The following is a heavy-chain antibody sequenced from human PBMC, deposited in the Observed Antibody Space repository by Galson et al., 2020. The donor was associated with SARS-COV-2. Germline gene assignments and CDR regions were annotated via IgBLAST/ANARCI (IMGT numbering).Heavy chain of an antibody. CDR3: ARAYNFDWLFGTAPGWFDP. CDR2: ISAYNGNT. D-gene: IGHD3-9*01. J-gene: IGHJ5*02. CDR1: GYTFTSYC. Sequence: ASVKVSCKASGYTFTSYCISWVRQAPGQGLEWMGWISAYNGNTNYAQKPQGRVTMTTDTSTSTAYMELRSLRSDDTAVYYFARAYNFDWLFGTAPGWFDPWGQGTLVTVSS. V-gene: IGHV1-18*01.